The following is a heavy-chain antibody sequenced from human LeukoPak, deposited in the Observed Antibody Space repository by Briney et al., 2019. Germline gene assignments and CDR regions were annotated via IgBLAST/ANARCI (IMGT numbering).Heavy chain of an antibody. CDR1: GFTFSSYA. Sequence: GGSLRLSCAASGFTFSSYAMHWVRQAPGKGLEYVSAISSNGGSTYYANSVKGRFTISRDNSKNTLYLQMGSLRAEDMAVYYCARGPIITLGRVFVLPPHYFVFWGQGTLVPVSS. V-gene: IGHV3-64*01. J-gene: IGHJ4*02. CDR2: ISSNGGST. D-gene: IGHD3-16*02. CDR3: ARGPIITLGRVFVLPPHYFVF.